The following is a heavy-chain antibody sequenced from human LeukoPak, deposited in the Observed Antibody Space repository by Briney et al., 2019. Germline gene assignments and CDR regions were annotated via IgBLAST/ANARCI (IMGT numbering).Heavy chain of an antibody. CDR3: ARGSPTTPKGY. D-gene: IGHD1-26*01. V-gene: IGHV3-48*04. CDR2: IGTTTI. J-gene: IGHJ4*02. CDR1: GFTFSGYS. Sequence: PGGSLRLSCAASGFTFSGYSMGWVRQAPGKGLEWVSYIGTTTIYADSVKGRFTISRDNAKNSLYLQMNSLRAEDTAVYYCARGSPTTPKGYWGQGTLVTVSS.